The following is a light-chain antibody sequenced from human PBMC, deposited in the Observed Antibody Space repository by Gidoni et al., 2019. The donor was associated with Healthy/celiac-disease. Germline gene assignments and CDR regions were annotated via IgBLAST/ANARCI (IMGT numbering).Light chain of an antibody. Sequence: QSALTQPASVSGSPGQSNTISCTGTSSDVGGYNYVSWYQQHPGKAPKLMIYEVSNRPSGVSNRFSGSKSGNTASLTIYGLQAEDEADYYCSSYTSSSTLVFGGGTKLTVL. CDR3: SSYTSSSTLV. CDR2: EVS. V-gene: IGLV2-14*01. CDR1: SSDVGGYNY. J-gene: IGLJ2*01.